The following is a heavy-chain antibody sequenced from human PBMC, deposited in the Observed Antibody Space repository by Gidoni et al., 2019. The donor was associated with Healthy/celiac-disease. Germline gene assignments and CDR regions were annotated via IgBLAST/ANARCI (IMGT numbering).Heavy chain of an antibody. CDR1: GFTFSRYS. V-gene: IGHV3-21*01. CDR3: AMGGVEVDIVATSRFDY. CDR2: ISRSSSYI. J-gene: IGHJ4*02. Sequence: ELPLVESGGGLVKPEGSLRRSRAASGFTFSRYSLNWVSQAPGKGLEWVSSISRSSSYIYYADSVKGRFTISRDNAKNTLYLQMNSLGAEDTAVDYCAMGGVEVDIVATSRFDYWGQGTLVTVSS. D-gene: IGHD5-12*01.